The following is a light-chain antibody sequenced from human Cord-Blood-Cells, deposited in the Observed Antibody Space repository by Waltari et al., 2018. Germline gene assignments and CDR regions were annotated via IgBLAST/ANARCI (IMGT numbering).Light chain of an antibody. J-gene: IGKJ3*01. CDR2: AAS. CDR1: QSISSY. CDR3: QQSYSTVT. Sequence: DIQMTQSPSSLSASVGDRVTITCRASQSISSYLNWYQQKPGKAPKLLIYAASSLQSGVPSRFSGSGSGTDFTLTISSLQPEDFATYYCQQSYSTVTFGPGTKVDSK. V-gene: IGKV1-39*01.